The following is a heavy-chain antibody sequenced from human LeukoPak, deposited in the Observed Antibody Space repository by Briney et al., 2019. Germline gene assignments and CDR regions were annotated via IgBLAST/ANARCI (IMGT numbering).Heavy chain of an antibody. Sequence: GGSLRLSCAASGFTFSNYDIHWVRQAPGKGLEWVAFIRYDGYTEYYADSVKGRFTISRDNSRNTLSLQMNSLRAEDTAVYYCARDMRDLWELAGHDAFDIWGQGTMVTVSS. V-gene: IGHV3-30*02. CDR2: IRYDGYTE. D-gene: IGHD1-26*01. CDR1: GFTFSNYD. J-gene: IGHJ3*02. CDR3: ARDMRDLWELAGHDAFDI.